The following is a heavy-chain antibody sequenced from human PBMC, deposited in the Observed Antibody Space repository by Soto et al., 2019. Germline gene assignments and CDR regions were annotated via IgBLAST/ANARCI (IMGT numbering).Heavy chain of an antibody. V-gene: IGHV4-39*01. D-gene: IGHD3-22*01. CDR1: GGSISSSSYY. CDR2: IYYSGST. CDR3: ARVQYYYDSSGYYYERPYYFDY. Sequence: SETLSLTCTVSGGSISSSSYYWGWIRQPPGKGLEWIGSIYYSGSTYYNPSLKSRVTISVDTSKNQFSLKLSSVTAADTAVYYCARVQYYYDSSGYYYERPYYFDYWGQGTLVTVSS. J-gene: IGHJ4*02.